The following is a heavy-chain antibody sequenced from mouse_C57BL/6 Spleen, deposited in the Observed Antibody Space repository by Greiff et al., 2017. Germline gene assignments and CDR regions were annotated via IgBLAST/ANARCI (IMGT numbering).Heavy chain of an antibody. CDR1: GYTFTDYE. V-gene: IGHV1-15*01. Sequence: QVQLQQPGAELVRPGASVTLSCKASGYTFTDYEMHWVKQTPVHGLEWIGAIDPETGGTAYNQKFKGKAILTADKSSSTAYMELRSLTSEDSAVYYGTREEGTGFAYWGQGTLVTVSA. CDR3: TREEGTGFAY. CDR2: IDPETGGT. J-gene: IGHJ3*01. D-gene: IGHD3-3*01.